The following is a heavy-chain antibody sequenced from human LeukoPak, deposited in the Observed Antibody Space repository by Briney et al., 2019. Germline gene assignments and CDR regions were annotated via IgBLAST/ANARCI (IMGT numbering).Heavy chain of an antibody. V-gene: IGHV4-4*02. CDR1: GGSISDSNW. Sequence: SETLSLTCAISGGSISDSNWWTWVRQPPGKGLEWIGEIFHTESTNYNPSLQSRLSMSVDKSSNRFSLRLNSVTAADTATYFCARTRAQAGEALDLWGQGTLVTVSS. CDR3: ARTRAQAGEALDL. CDR2: IFHTEST. D-gene: IGHD6-13*01. J-gene: IGHJ5*02.